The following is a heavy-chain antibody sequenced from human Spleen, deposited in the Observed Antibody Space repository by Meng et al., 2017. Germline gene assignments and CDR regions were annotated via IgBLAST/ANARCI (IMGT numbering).Heavy chain of an antibody. D-gene: IGHD4-11*01. CDR3: ARGPTTMAHDFDY. CDR1: GGSFRDYY. V-gene: IGHV4-34*01. J-gene: IGHJ4*02. Sequence: SETLSLTCVVSGGSFRDYYWSWIRQPPGKGLEWIGEIHHSGSTNYNPSLESRATISVNTSQNNLSLKLSSVTAADSAVYYCARGPTTMAHDFDYWGQGTLVTVSS. CDR2: IHHSGST.